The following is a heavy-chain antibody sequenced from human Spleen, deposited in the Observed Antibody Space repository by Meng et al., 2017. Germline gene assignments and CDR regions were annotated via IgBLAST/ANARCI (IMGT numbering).Heavy chain of an antibody. Sequence: QVQLVQSGAAVKGPGASVTVSCETSGYTFTDYSIQWVRQAPGQRLEWMGWITANGYTKYSQKLQGRVTITSDTTANTAYIEVSSLRSEDTAVYYCARDPTEVGAFDYWGQGTLVTVSS. D-gene: IGHD1-26*01. CDR3: ARDPTEVGAFDY. J-gene: IGHJ4*02. CDR2: ITANGYT. V-gene: IGHV1-3*01. CDR1: GYTFTDYS.